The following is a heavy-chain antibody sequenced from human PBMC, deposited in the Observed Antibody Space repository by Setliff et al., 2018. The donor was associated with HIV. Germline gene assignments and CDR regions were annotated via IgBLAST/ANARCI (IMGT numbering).Heavy chain of an antibody. CDR3: ARHRVDTSMLVVKDPGAFDL. V-gene: IGHV5-51*01. Sequence: GESLKISCRGFGYSFGDYWIGWVRQKPGKGLEWMGIIFPADSDTRVNPSFQGQVTISADKSTYAAFLQWTSLRASDTGIYYCARHRVDTSMLVVKDPGAFDLWGQGTLVNVSA. D-gene: IGHD3-22*01. CDR1: GYSFGDYW. J-gene: IGHJ3*01. CDR2: IFPADSDT.